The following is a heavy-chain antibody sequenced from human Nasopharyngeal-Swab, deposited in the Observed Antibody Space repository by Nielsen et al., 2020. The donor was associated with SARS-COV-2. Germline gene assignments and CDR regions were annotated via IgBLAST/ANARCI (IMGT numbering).Heavy chain of an antibody. CDR1: GYSFRTYG. CDR2: IVGSGDISGSGGNT. V-gene: IGHV3-23*01. D-gene: IGHD2/OR15-2a*01. CDR3: AKDLRGLYFF. J-gene: IGHJ4*02. Sequence: GESLKISCVASGYSFRTYGMSWVRQAPGKGLEWVAAIVGSGDISGSGGNTYYADSVKGRFTISRDNSKNTLSLQMSSLRAEDTAVYYCAKDLRGLYFFWGQGTLVTVSS.